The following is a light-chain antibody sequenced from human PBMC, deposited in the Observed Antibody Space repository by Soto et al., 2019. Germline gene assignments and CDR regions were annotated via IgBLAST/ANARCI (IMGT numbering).Light chain of an antibody. V-gene: IGKV3-15*01. Sequence: IVMTQSAATLSVSPGERATLSCRASQTIDNKLAWYQQRPGQAPRLLIYGASIRATGIPARFSGSGSGTEFTLTISGLQSEDFGVYYCQQYKDWRTFGQGTKVDIK. CDR3: QQYKDWRT. CDR1: QTIDNK. CDR2: GAS. J-gene: IGKJ1*01.